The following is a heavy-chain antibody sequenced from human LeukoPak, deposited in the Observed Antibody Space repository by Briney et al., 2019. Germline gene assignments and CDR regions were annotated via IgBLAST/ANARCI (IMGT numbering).Heavy chain of an antibody. V-gene: IGHV4-34*01. D-gene: IGHD3-22*01. J-gene: IGHJ3*01. CDR1: GGSFSGYY. CDR2: INHSGST. CDR3: ATGFNYYDSSGYYP. Sequence: SETLSLTCAVYGGSFSGYYWRWIRQPPGKGLEWIGEINHSGSTNYNPSLKSRVTISVDTSKNQFSLKLSSVTAADTAVYYCATGFNYYDSSGYYPWGQGTMVTVSS.